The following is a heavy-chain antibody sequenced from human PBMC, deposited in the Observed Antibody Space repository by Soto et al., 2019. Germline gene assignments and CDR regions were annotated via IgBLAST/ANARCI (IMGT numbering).Heavy chain of an antibody. V-gene: IGHV4-34*01. J-gene: IGHJ6*02. Sequence: SETLSLTCAVYGGSFSGYYWSWIRQPPGKGLEWIGEINHSGSTNYNPSLKSRVTISVDTSKNQFSLKLSSVTAADTAVYYCARQIVVVPAAMAADGYYYGMDVWGQGTTVTVPS. CDR3: ARQIVVVPAAMAADGYYYGMDV. D-gene: IGHD2-2*01. CDR1: GGSFSGYY. CDR2: INHSGST.